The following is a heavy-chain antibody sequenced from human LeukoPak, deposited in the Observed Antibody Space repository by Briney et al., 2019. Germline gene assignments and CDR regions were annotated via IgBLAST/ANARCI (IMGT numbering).Heavy chain of an antibody. J-gene: IGHJ4*02. CDR1: GFIFSSYW. Sequence: GGSLRLSCTGSGFIFSSYWMHWVRQAPGKGLEWVSSISSSSSYIYYADSVKGRFTISRDNAKNSLYLQMNSLRDEDTAVYYCAREKIADYWGQGTLVTVSS. CDR2: ISSSSSYI. CDR3: AREKIADY. D-gene: IGHD2-21*01. V-gene: IGHV3-21*01.